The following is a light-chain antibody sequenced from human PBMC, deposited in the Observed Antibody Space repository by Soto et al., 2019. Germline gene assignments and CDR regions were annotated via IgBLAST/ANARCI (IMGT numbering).Light chain of an antibody. V-gene: IGLV7-43*01. CDR1: TGAVTSGYY. J-gene: IGLJ2*01. Sequence: QTVVTQEPSLTVSPGGTVTLTCASSTGAVTSGYYPNWFQQRPGQPPRALIYSTTYKHPWTPARFSGSLLGGKAALTLSGAEPGDGAGFLCLFFHGDRVVFRGGTKVTVL. CDR3: LFFHGDRVV. CDR2: STT.